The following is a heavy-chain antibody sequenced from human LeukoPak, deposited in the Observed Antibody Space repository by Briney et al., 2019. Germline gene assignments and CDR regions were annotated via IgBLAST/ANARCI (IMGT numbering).Heavy chain of an antibody. CDR2: ISYDGSNK. J-gene: IGHJ4*02. V-gene: IGHV3-30*04. D-gene: IGHD5-18*01. Sequence: GGSLRLSCAASGFPFSSYAMHWVRQAPGKGLEWVAVISYDGSNKYYAASVKGRFTISRDNSKNTLYLQMDSLRAEDTAVYYCARDRSWGTAMALYYFDYWGQGTLVTVSS. CDR3: ARDRSWGTAMALYYFDY. CDR1: GFPFSSYA.